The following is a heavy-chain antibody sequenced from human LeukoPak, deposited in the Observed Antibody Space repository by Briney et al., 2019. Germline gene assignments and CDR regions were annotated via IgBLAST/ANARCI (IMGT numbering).Heavy chain of an antibody. D-gene: IGHD4-17*01. V-gene: IGHV3-74*01. CDR3: ATDLG. CDR1: GFTFTSYW. Sequence: GGSLRLSCAASGFTFTSYWMHWVRQPPGKGLVWVSRVEHDGSRTAYAGSVTGRFTISRDNARNMVYLQMNSLRAEDTAVYYCATDLGWGQGTLVTVSS. CDR2: VEHDGSRT. J-gene: IGHJ4*02.